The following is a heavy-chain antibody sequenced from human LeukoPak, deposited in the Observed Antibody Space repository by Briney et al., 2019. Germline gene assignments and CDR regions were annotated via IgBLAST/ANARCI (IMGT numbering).Heavy chain of an antibody. J-gene: IGHJ6*02. CDR2: MSYDGSNK. V-gene: IGHV3-30-3*01. CDR1: GFTFSSYA. Sequence: GRSLRLSCAASGFTFSSYAMHWVRQAPGKGLEWVAVMSYDGSNKYYADSVKGRFTISRDNSKNTLYLQMNSLRAEDTAVYYCAREIYGYCSSTSCYGMDVWGQGTTVTVSS. D-gene: IGHD2-2*03. CDR3: AREIYGYCSSTSCYGMDV.